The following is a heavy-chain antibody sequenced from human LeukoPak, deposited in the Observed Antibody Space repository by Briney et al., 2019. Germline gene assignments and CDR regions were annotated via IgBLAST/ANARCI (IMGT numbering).Heavy chain of an antibody. J-gene: IGHJ4*02. CDR3: ARDDSSGYYRY. V-gene: IGHV4-31*03. CDR1: GGSISSGGYY. Sequence: SDTLSLTCTVSGGSISSGGYYWSWIRQHPGKGLEWIGYTYYSGSTYYNPSLKSRVTISVDTSKNQFSLKLSSVTAADTAVYYCARDDSSGYYRYWGQGTLVTVSS. CDR2: TYYSGST. D-gene: IGHD3-22*01.